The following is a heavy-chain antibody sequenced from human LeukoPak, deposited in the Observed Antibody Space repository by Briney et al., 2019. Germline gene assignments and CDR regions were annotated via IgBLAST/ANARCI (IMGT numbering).Heavy chain of an antibody. CDR1: GFTFSSSW. J-gene: IGHJ4*02. CDR2: VNGDETST. V-gene: IGHV3-74*01. CDR3: VRSCSSGSCYGYKDY. D-gene: IGHD2-2*01. Sequence: GGSLRLSCATSGFTFSSSWMHWVRQVPGQGLVWVSRVNGDETSTSYADSVQGRFTISRDNAKNTLYLYMNSLRGDDTAIYFCVRSCSSGSCYGYKDYWGQGTLVTVSS.